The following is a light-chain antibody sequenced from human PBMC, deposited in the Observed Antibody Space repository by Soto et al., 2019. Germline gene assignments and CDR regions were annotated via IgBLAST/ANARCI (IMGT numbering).Light chain of an antibody. CDR1: SSDVGSYNL. CDR2: EGS. Sequence: QSALTQPASVSGSHGQSITISCTGTSSDVGSYNLVSWYQQHPGKAPKLMIYEGSKRPSGVSNRFSGSKSGNTASLTISGLQAEDEADYYCCSYAGSSSLVFGGGTKVTVL. V-gene: IGLV2-23*01. CDR3: CSYAGSSSLV. J-gene: IGLJ2*01.